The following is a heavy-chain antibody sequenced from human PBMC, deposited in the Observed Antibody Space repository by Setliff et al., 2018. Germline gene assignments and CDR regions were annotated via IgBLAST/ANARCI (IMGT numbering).Heavy chain of an antibody. V-gene: IGHV4-59*11. Sequence: SETLSLTCTVSGGSISSHYGSWIRQPPGKGLEWIGSIYYSGSTNYNPSLKSRVTISVDTSKNQFSLKLSSVTAADTAVYYCARDGVYDSSGYYYWAAFDIWGQGTMVTVSS. CDR2: IYYSGST. CDR1: GGSISSHY. D-gene: IGHD3-22*01. CDR3: ARDGVYDSSGYYYWAAFDI. J-gene: IGHJ3*02.